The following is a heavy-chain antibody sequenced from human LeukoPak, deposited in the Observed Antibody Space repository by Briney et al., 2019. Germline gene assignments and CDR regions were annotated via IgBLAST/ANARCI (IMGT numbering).Heavy chain of an antibody. CDR3: ARQQWLDGAYYFDY. CDR2: IKQDGSER. J-gene: IGHJ4*02. Sequence: PGGSLRLSCAASGFTFSSYWMSWVRQAPGKGLEWVATIKQDGSERYYVDSVKGRFTISRDNAQNSLSLQMNSLRAEDTAVYYCARQQWLDGAYYFDYWGQGTLVTVSS. D-gene: IGHD6-19*01. CDR1: GFTFSSYW. V-gene: IGHV3-7*01.